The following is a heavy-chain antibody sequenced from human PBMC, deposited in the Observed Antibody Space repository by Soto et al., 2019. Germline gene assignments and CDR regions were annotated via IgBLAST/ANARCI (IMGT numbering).Heavy chain of an antibody. V-gene: IGHV4-30-4*02. CDR1: GGSISSGDYY. Sequence: PSETLSLTCTVSGGSISSGDYYWSWIRQPPGKGLEWIGYIYYSGSTYYNPSLKSRVTISVDTSKNQFSLKLSSVTAADTAVYYCARARGMATIVGYYYYGMDVWGQGTTVTVSS. CDR2: IYYSGST. CDR3: ARARGMATIVGYYYYGMDV. D-gene: IGHD5-12*01. J-gene: IGHJ6*02.